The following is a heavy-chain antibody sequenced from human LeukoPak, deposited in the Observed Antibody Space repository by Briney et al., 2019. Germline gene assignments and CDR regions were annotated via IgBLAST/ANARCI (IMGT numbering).Heavy chain of an antibody. V-gene: IGHV1-24*01. CDR3: ARGGCSGGSCYPYYYYYYYMDV. D-gene: IGHD2-15*01. CDR2: FDPEDGET. Sequence: ASVKVSCKVSGYTLTELSMHWVRQAPGKGLEWMGGFDPEDGETIYAQKFQGRVTMTEDTSTDTAYMELSSLRSEDTAVYYCARGGCSGGSCYPYYYYYYYMDVWGKGTTVTVSS. J-gene: IGHJ6*03. CDR1: GYTLTELS.